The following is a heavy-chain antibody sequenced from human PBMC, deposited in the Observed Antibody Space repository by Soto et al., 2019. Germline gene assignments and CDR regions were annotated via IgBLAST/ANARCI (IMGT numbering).Heavy chain of an antibody. CDR2: IYPGDSDT. CDR1: GYSFTSYW. J-gene: IGHJ4*02. CDR3: ARQLAGYYDSSGYYYFDY. V-gene: IGHV5-51*01. D-gene: IGHD3-22*01. Sequence: KISCKGSGYSFTSYWIGWVRQMPGKGLEWMGIIYPGDSDTRYSPSFQGQVTISADKSISTAHLQWSSLKASDTAMYYCARQLAGYYDSSGYYYFDYWGQGTLVTVAS.